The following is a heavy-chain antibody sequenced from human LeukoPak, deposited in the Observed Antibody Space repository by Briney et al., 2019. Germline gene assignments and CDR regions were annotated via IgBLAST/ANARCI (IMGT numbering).Heavy chain of an antibody. D-gene: IGHD2-15*01. CDR3: ARDRDIVVVVAATGYSYAYSMDV. CDR2: IIPIFGTA. J-gene: IGHJ6*02. V-gene: IGHV1-69*13. Sequence: GASVKVSCKASGGTFSSYAISWVRQAPGQGLEWMGGIIPIFGTANYAQKFQGRVTITGDESTSTAYMELSSLRSEDTAVYYCARDRDIVVVVAATGYSYAYSMDVWGQGTTVTVSS. CDR1: GGTFSSYA.